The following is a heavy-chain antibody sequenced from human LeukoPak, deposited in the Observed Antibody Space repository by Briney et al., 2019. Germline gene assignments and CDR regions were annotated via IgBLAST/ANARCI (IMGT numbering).Heavy chain of an antibody. Sequence: GGSLRLSCAASGFTFCRYWMSWVRQAPGRGLEWVAHIKQEGSEKYYVNSVKGRFTISRDNAKNSLYLQMNSLRAEDTAVYYCARGRGIAEWFDPWGQGTLVTVSS. D-gene: IGHD6-13*01. J-gene: IGHJ5*02. CDR1: GFTFCRYW. CDR2: IKQEGSEK. V-gene: IGHV3-7*01. CDR3: ARGRGIAEWFDP.